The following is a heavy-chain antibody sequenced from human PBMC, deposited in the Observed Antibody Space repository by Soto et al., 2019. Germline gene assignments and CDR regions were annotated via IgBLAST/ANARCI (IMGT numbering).Heavy chain of an antibody. CDR3: ARARGEGQDGGMVGAARFSPVLIDY. V-gene: IGHV3-11*01. CDR1: GFTFSDYY. CDR2: ISSSGSTI. J-gene: IGHJ4*02. Sequence: GGSLRLSCAASGFTFSDYYMSWIRQAPGKGLEWVSYISSSGSTIYYADSVKGRFTISRDNAKNSLYLQMNSLRAEDTAVYYCARARGEGQDGGMVGAARFSPVLIDYWGQGTLVTVSS. D-gene: IGHD3-10*02.